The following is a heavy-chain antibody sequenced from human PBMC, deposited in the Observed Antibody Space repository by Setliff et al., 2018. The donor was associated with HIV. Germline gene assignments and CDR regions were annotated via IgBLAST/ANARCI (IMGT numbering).Heavy chain of an antibody. CDR2: VYYSGST. V-gene: IGHV4-39*01. Sequence: SETLSLTCSVSGGSIEFSSYYWGWIRQPPGKGLGWIGSVYYSGSTYYNPSLKSRLTISVDTSTNKFSLKLSSVTAADTAVYYCARLRGLNLEPFDYWGQGTLVTVSS. D-gene: IGHD1-1*01. J-gene: IGHJ4*02. CDR1: GGSIEFSSYY. CDR3: ARLRGLNLEPFDY.